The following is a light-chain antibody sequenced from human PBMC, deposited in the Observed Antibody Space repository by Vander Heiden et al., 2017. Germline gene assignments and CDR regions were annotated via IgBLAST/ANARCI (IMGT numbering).Light chain of an antibody. V-gene: IGKV1-5*03. CDR3: QQYTTFPHT. J-gene: IGKJ2*01. CDR1: QKISNW. Sequence: IQMTQSPSTLSASVGDRVTITCRASQKISNWLAWYQQKPGKAPKLLIYKASSLESGVPSRFSGSGSGTEFTLTISSLQPDDFATYYCQQYTTFPHTFGQGTKLELK. CDR2: KAS.